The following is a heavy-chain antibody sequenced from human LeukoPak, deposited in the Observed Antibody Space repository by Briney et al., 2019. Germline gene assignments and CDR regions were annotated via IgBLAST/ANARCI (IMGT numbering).Heavy chain of an antibody. Sequence: GGSLRLSCAASGFTFSSYSMNWIRQAPGKGLEWVSSISSSSSYIYYADSLKGRFTISRDNAKSSLYLQMSSLRAEDTAVYYCARDKPQDSIAAAVAFYHYYGMDVWGQGTTVTVSS. J-gene: IGHJ6*02. D-gene: IGHD6-13*01. CDR2: ISSSSSYI. V-gene: IGHV3-21*01. CDR1: GFTFSSYS. CDR3: ARDKPQDSIAAAVAFYHYYGMDV.